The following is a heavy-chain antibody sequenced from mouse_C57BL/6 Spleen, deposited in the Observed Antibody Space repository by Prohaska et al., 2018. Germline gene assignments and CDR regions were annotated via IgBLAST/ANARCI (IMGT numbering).Heavy chain of an antibody. J-gene: IGHJ3*01. CDR3: ARGEIYDGYKSAWFAY. V-gene: IGHV1-22*01. D-gene: IGHD2-3*01. Sequence: HGKSLEWIGYINPNNGGTSYNQKFKGKATLTVNKSSSTAYMELRSLTSEDSAVYYCARGEIYDGYKSAWFAYWGQGTLVTVSA. CDR2: INPNNGGT.